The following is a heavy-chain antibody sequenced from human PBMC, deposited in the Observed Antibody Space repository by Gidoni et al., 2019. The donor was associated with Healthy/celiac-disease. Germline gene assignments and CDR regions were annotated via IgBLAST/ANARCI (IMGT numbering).Heavy chain of an antibody. D-gene: IGHD3-10*01. CDR1: GFTFDYYA. CDR2: ISWNSGSI. V-gene: IGHV3-9*01. J-gene: IGHJ4*02. Sequence: EVQLVESGGGLVQPGRSLRLSCAASGFTFDYYAMHWVRQAPWKGLEWGSGISWNSGSIGYADSVKGRFTIARDNAKNSLYLQMNSLRAEDTAVYYCAKDGGLFGEFYFDYWGQGTLVTVSS. CDR3: AKDGGLFGEFYFDY.